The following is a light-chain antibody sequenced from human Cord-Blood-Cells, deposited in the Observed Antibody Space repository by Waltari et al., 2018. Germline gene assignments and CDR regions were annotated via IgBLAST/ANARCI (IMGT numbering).Light chain of an antibody. Sequence: DIHMTQSPSSLSASVGARVTITCRASQSISSYFNWYQQKPRKAPKLLIYAASSLQSGVPSRFSGSGSGTDFALTISSLQPEDFATYYCQQSYSTPPTFGQGTKVEIK. CDR1: QSISSY. J-gene: IGKJ1*01. V-gene: IGKV1-39*01. CDR2: AAS. CDR3: QQSYSTPPT.